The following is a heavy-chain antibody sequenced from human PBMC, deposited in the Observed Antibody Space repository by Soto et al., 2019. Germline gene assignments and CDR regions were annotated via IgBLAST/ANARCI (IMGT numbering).Heavy chain of an antibody. J-gene: IGHJ4*02. D-gene: IGHD3-3*01. CDR3: ARKFLFDFWSGYPYYFDY. CDR2: INHSGST. V-gene: IGHV4-34*01. Sequence: KTSETLSLTCAVYGGSFSGYYWSWIRQPPGKGLEWIGEINHSGSTNYNPSLKSRVTISVDTSKNQFSLKLSSVTAADTAVYYCARKFLFDFWSGYPYYFDYWGQGTLVTVS. CDR1: GGSFSGYY.